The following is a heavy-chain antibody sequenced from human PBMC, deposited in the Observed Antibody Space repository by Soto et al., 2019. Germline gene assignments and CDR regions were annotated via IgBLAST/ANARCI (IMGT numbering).Heavy chain of an antibody. V-gene: IGHV3-48*02. J-gene: IGHJ2*01. CDR3: AREFFRRKTGYFDL. CDR1: GFTFSSYN. Sequence: GGSLRLSCAASGFTFSSYNMNWVRQAPGKGLEWVSYISSSSDSMYYADSVKGRFTISRDNAKNSLYLQMNSLRDEDTAVYYCAREFFRRKTGYFDLWGRGTLVTVSS. CDR2: ISSSSDSM.